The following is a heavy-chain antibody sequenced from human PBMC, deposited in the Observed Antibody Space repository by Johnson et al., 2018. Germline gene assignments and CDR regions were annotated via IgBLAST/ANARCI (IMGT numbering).Heavy chain of an antibody. CDR3: AREQYYYDSSGYYYVGAFDI. J-gene: IGHJ3*02. CDR1: GFTFDDYG. CDR2: INWNGGST. D-gene: IGHD3-22*01. V-gene: IGHV3-20*04. Sequence: VQLVQSWGGVVRPGGSLRLSCAASGFTFDDYGMSWVRQAPGKGLEWVSGINWNGGSTGYADSVKGRFTISRDNAKNSLYLQMNSLRAEDTALYYCAREQYYYDSSGYYYVGAFDIWGQGTMVTVSS.